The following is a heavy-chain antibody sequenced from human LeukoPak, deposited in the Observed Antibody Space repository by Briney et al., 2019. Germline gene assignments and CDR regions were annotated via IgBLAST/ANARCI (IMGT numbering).Heavy chain of an antibody. CDR3: ARQLGDILTGYDY. V-gene: IGHV4-4*02. CDR2: IYHSGST. Sequence: PSGTLSLTCAVSGGSISSSNWWSWVRQPPGKGLEWIGEIYHSGSTNYNPSLKSRVTISVDKSKNQFSLKLSSVTAADTAVYYCARQLGDILTGYDYWGQGTLVTVSS. CDR1: GGSISSSNW. D-gene: IGHD3-9*01. J-gene: IGHJ4*02.